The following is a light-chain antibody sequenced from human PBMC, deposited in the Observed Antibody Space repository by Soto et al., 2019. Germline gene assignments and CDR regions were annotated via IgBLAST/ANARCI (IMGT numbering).Light chain of an antibody. CDR2: RAS. V-gene: IGKV3-20*01. CDR3: QQYGGSPPYT. CDR1: QSVSSIY. Sequence: EIGLTQSPGTLSLSPGERATLSCRASQSVSSIYLAWYQQKPGQAPSLLIYRASSRATGIPDRFSGSGSGTDFTLTISRLEPEDFAVYYCQQYGGSPPYTFGQGTKLEIK. J-gene: IGKJ2*01.